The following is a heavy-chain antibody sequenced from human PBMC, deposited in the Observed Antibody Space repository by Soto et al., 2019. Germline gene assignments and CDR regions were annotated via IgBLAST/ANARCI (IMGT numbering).Heavy chain of an antibody. CDR3: ARDPLPSDSSAP. V-gene: IGHV4-4*07. CDR2: GSATGRS. J-gene: IGHJ5*02. CDR1: GASVRSNY. Sequence: SETLSLTCSVSGASVRSNYWSWIRQSAGKGLEWIGRGSATGRSNYNPSLRGRASMSFDTPKNQFFLRLTSMTAADTATYYCARDPLPSDSSAPRGRGTLVTVSS. D-gene: IGHD3-22*01.